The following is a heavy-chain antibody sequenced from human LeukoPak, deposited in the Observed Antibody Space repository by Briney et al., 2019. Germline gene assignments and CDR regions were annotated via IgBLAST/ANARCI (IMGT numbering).Heavy chain of an antibody. D-gene: IGHD2-8*01. V-gene: IGHV3-30*03. J-gene: IGHJ4*02. Sequence: GRSLRLSCAASGFTFSNYDMHWVRQAPGKGLEWVAVISDDGGKKCYADSVKGRFTISRDSSKKTLDLQMNSLRAEDTAVYYCARERGDLILDYWGQGTLVTVCS. CDR2: ISDDGGKK. CDR1: GFTFSNYD. CDR3: ARERGDLILDY.